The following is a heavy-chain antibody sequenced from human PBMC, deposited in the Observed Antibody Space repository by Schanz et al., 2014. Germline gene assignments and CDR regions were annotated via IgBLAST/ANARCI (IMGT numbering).Heavy chain of an antibody. D-gene: IGHD3-10*01. CDR1: GYTFTSHG. J-gene: IGHJ4*02. V-gene: IGHV1-18*01. Sequence: QVQLVQSGAEVKKPGASVKVSCKASGYTFTSHGISWVRQAPGQGLEWMGWITAYNGDTNYAQKFQGWVTMTRDTSISTAYMEVSRLKSDDTAVYYCGRGFSRSYIDFWGQGTLITVSS. CDR3: GRGFSRSYIDF. CDR2: ITAYNGDT.